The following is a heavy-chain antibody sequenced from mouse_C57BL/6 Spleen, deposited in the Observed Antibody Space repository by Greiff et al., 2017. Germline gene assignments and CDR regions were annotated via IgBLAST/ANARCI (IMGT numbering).Heavy chain of an antibody. D-gene: IGHD1-1*01. CDR2: IDPETGGT. CDR3: TRRVYGSSPSFAY. CDR1: GYTFTDYE. V-gene: IGHV1-15*01. Sequence: VQLQQSGAELVRPGASVTLSCKASGYTFTDYEMHWVKQTPVHGLEWIGAIDPETGGTAYNQKFKGKAILTADKSSSTAYMELRSLTSEDSAVYYCTRRVYGSSPSFAYWGQGTLVTVSA. J-gene: IGHJ3*01.